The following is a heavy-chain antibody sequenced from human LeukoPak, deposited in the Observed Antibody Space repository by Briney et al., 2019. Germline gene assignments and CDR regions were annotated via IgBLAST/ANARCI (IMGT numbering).Heavy chain of an antibody. CDR2: INSDGSST. Sequence: GGSLRLSCAASGFTFSSYWMHWVRQAPGKGLVWVSRINSDGSSTNYADSVKGRFTISRDNAKNTLHLQMNSLRAEDTAVYYCARGARGSGTASDYWGQGTLVTVSS. V-gene: IGHV3-74*01. D-gene: IGHD3-10*01. CDR3: ARGARGSGTASDY. J-gene: IGHJ4*02. CDR1: GFTFSSYW.